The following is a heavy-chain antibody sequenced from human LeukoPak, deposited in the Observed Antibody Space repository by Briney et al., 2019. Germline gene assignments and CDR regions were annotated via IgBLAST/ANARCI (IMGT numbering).Heavy chain of an antibody. CDR1: GGSISSYY. V-gene: IGHV4-4*07. Sequence: SETLSLTCTVFGGSISSYYWSWIRQPAGKGLEWIGRIYTSGSTNYNPSLKSRVTMSVDTSKNQFSLKLSSVTAADTAVYYCARNGIVTDAFDIWGQGTMVTVSS. CDR3: ARNGIVTDAFDI. J-gene: IGHJ3*02. D-gene: IGHD3-22*01. CDR2: IYTSGST.